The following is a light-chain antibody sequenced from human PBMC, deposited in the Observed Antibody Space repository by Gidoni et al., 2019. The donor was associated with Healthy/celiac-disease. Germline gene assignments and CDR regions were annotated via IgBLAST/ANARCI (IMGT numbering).Light chain of an antibody. CDR2: WAS. CDR3: QQYYSTPRT. V-gene: IGKV4-1*01. J-gene: IGKJ1*01. CDR1: QSVLYSSNNKNY. Sequence: DIVMTQSPDSLAVSLGERATINCKSSQSVLYSSNNKNYLAWYQQKPGQPPKLLIYWASTRESGVPDRLSGSGSGTDFTLTISSLQAEDVAVYYCQQYYSTPRTFXQXTKVXIK.